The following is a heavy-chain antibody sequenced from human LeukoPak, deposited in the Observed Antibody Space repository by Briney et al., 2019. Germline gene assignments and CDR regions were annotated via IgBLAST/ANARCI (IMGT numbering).Heavy chain of an antibody. CDR2: IYYSGST. J-gene: IGHJ6*02. V-gene: IGHV4-59*12. CDR3: AIITKDYYYGMDV. Sequence: PSETLSLTCTVSGGSISSYYWSWIRQPPGKGLEWIGYIYYSGSTNYNPSLKSRVTISVDTSKNQFSLKLSSVTAADTAVYYCAIITKDYYYGMDVWGQGTTVTVSS. CDR1: GGSISSYY. D-gene: IGHD3-10*01.